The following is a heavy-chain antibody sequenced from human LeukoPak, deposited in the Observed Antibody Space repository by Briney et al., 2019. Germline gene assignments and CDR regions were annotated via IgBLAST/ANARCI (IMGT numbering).Heavy chain of an antibody. CDR1: GFTFSSYG. Sequence: HTGGSLRLSCAASGFTFSSYGMHWVRQAPGKGLEWVAVISYDGSNKYYADSVKGRFTISRDNSKNTLYLQMNSLRAEDTAVYYCAKVRGPYSSLGYLDYWGQGTLVTVSS. J-gene: IGHJ4*02. CDR2: ISYDGSNK. CDR3: AKVRGPYSSLGYLDY. V-gene: IGHV3-30*18. D-gene: IGHD6-13*01.